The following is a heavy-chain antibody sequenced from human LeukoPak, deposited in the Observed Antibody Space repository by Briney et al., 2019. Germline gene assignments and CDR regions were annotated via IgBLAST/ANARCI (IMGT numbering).Heavy chain of an antibody. CDR2: INPNSGGT. CDR3: ARTRITIFVVVSSYFDY. V-gene: IGHV1-2*06. CDR1: GYTFTGYY. J-gene: IGHJ4*02. D-gene: IGHD3-3*01. Sequence: ASVKVSCKASGYTFTGYYMHWVRQAPGQGLEWMGRINPNSGGTNYAQKFQGRVTMTRDTSISTAYMELSRLRSDDTAVYYCARTRITIFVVVSSYFDYWGQGTLVTVSS.